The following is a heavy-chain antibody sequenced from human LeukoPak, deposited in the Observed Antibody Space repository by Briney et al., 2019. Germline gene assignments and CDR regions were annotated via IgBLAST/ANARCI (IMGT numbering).Heavy chain of an antibody. CDR1: GFTFSSYS. J-gene: IGHJ4*02. V-gene: IGHV3-48*01. D-gene: IGHD6-19*01. Sequence: GGSLRLSCATSGFTFSSYSMNWVRQAPGKGLEWVSYISSSSSTIYYADSVKGRFTISRDNAKNSLYLQMNSPRAEDTAVYYCARGAVAGTIAFDYWGQGTLVTVSS. CDR3: ARGAVAGTIAFDY. CDR2: ISSSSSTI.